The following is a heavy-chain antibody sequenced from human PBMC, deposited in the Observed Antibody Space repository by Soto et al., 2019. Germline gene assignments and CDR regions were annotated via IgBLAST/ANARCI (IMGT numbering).Heavy chain of an antibody. J-gene: IGHJ3*02. Sequence: ASVKVSCKASGGTFSSYAISWVRQAPGQGLEWMGGIIPIFGTANYAQKFQGRVTITADESTSTAYMELSSLRSEDTAVYYCARGLGMIVVANDAFDIWGQGTMVTVSS. CDR2: IIPIFGTA. CDR1: GGTFSSYA. CDR3: ARGLGMIVVANDAFDI. V-gene: IGHV1-69*13. D-gene: IGHD3-22*01.